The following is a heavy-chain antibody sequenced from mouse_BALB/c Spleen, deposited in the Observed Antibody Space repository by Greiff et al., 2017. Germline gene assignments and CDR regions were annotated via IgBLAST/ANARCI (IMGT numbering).Heavy chain of an antibody. D-gene: IGHD2-4*01. CDR2: ISSGGST. V-gene: IGHV5-6-5*01. J-gene: IGHJ2*01. CDR1: GFTFSSYA. CDR3: ARGRDDYEGYYFDY. Sequence: EVKLVESGGGLVKPGGSLKLSCAASGFTFSSYAMSWVRQTPEKRLEWVASISSGGSTYYPDSVKGRFTISRDNARNILYLQMSSLRSEDTAMYYCARGRDDYEGYYFDYWGQGTTLTVSS.